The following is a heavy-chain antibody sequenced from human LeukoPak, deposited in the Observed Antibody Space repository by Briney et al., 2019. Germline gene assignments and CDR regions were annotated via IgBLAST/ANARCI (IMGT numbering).Heavy chain of an antibody. CDR3: ARDDMTTGSDY. CDR1: GGSISSSSYY. D-gene: IGHD4-17*01. Sequence: SETLSLTCTVSGGSISSSSYYWGWIRQPPGKGLEWIGSIYYSGSTYYNPSLKSRVTISVDTSKNQFSLKLSSVTAADTAVYYCARDDMTTGSDYWGQGTLVTVSS. J-gene: IGHJ4*02. CDR2: IYYSGST. V-gene: IGHV4-39*07.